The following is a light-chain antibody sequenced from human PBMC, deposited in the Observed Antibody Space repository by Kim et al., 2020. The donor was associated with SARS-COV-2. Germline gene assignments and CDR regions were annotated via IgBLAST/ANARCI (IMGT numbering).Light chain of an antibody. Sequence: SFLPPPPSFSGAPGQRVTISCTGSSSNIGAGSDVHWYQQLPGTAPRLLIFGNNNRPSGVPDRFSGSKSGTSASLAITGLQAEDESAYYCQSYDNSLSVWVFGGGTQLTVL. CDR1: SSNIGAGSD. V-gene: IGLV1-40*01. CDR2: GNN. CDR3: QSYDNSLSVWV. J-gene: IGLJ3*02.